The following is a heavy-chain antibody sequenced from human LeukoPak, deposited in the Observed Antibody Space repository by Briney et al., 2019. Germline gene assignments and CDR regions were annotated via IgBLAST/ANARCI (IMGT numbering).Heavy chain of an antibody. CDR1: GYSFTTYW. CDR2: IYPVDSDT. V-gene: IGHV5-51*01. CDR3: ARVLAYSSSWYGDY. J-gene: IGHJ4*02. Sequence: GESLKFSCKGSGYSFTTYWIGWVRQMPGKGLEWMGIIYPVDSDTRYSPSFQGQVTISADKSITTAYLQWSSLKASDTAMYYCARVLAYSSSWYGDYWGQGTLVTVSS. D-gene: IGHD6-13*01.